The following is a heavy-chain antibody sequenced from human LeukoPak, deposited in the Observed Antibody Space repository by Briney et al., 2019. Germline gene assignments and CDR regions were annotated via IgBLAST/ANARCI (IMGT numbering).Heavy chain of an antibody. CDR3: ASLYDSSGYRVFDY. CDR2: IWYDGSNK. V-gene: IGHV3-33*01. Sequence: GGSLRLSCAATGFTFSSYGMHWVRQAPGKGLEWVAVIWYDGSNKYYADSVKGRFTISRDNSKNTLYLQMNSLRAEDTAVYYCASLYDSSGYRVFDYWGQGTLVTVSS. CDR1: GFTFSSYG. J-gene: IGHJ4*02. D-gene: IGHD3-22*01.